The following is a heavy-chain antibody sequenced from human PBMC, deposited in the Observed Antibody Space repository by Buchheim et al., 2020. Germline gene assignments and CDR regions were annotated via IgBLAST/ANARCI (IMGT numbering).Heavy chain of an antibody. Sequence: QVQLQESGPGLVKPSGTLSLTCAVSGGSISSSNWWSWVRQPPGKGLEWIGEIYHSGSTNYNPSLKSRVTTSVDKSKNQFSPKLSSVTAADTAVYYCARDIAVAERGPPPYYYYGMDVWGQGTT. CDR3: ARDIAVAERGPPPYYYYGMDV. J-gene: IGHJ6*02. CDR2: IYHSGST. V-gene: IGHV4-4*02. D-gene: IGHD6-19*01. CDR1: GGSISSSNW.